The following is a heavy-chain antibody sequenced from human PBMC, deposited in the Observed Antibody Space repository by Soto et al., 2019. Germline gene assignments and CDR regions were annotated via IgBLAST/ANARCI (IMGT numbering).Heavy chain of an antibody. CDR1: GGTFSSYA. CDR3: IRRPAPGYSYYYDSSGHDAFDI. J-gene: IGHJ3*02. CDR2: IIPIFGTA. D-gene: IGHD3-22*01. V-gene: IGHV1-69*13. Sequence: ASVKVSCKASGGTFSSYAINWVRQAPGQGLEWMGGIIPIFGTANYAQKFQGRVTITADESTSTAYMELSSLRSEDTAVYYCIRRPAPGYSYYYDSSGHDAFDIWGQGTMVTVSS.